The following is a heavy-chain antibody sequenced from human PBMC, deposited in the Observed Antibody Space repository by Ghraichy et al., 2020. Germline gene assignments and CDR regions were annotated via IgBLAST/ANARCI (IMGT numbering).Heavy chain of an antibody. CDR2: INTNTGNP. CDR1: GYTFTSYA. D-gene: IGHD4-17*01. V-gene: IGHV7-4-1*02. Sequence: ASVKVSCKASGYTFTSYAMNWVRQAPGQGLEWMGWINTNTGNPTYAQGFTGRFVFSLDTSVSTAYLQISSLKAEDTAVYYCASPIYGDYKKPEFFDIWGQGTMVTVSS. CDR3: ASPIYGDYKKPEFFDI. J-gene: IGHJ3*02.